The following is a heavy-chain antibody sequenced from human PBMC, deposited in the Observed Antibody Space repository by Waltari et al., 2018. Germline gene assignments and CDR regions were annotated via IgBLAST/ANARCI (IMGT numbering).Heavy chain of an antibody. CDR3: ARAYDSTGYYRYFDL. V-gene: IGHV4-39*01. CDR1: GASISSSVHY. CDR2: VYFTGTT. Sequence: QLQLQESGPGLVKPSETLSLACNVSGASISSSVHYWGWIRQPPGKGREWSGSVYFTGTTYYNPAVKSRISISVDTSKSQFSLRLTSVTAADTAVYYCARAYDSTGYYRYFDLWGRGTLVTVSS. J-gene: IGHJ2*01. D-gene: IGHD3-22*01.